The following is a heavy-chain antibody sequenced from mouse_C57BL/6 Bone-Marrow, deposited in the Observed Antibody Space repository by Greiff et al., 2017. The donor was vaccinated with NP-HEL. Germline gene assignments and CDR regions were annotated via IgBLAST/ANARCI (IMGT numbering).Heavy chain of an antibody. Sequence: VQLQQSGAELVRPGASVKLSCTASGFNIKDDYMHWVKQRPEQGLEWIGWIDPENGDTEYASKFQGKAPITADTSSNTAYLQLSSLTSEDTAVYYCTPLYYYGSSIFDYWGQGTTLTVSS. CDR2: IDPENGDT. CDR1: GFNIKDDY. D-gene: IGHD1-1*01. CDR3: TPLYYYGSSIFDY. J-gene: IGHJ2*01. V-gene: IGHV14-4*01.